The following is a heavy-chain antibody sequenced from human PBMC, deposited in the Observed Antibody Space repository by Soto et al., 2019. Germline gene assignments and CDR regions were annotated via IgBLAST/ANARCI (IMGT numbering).Heavy chain of an antibody. D-gene: IGHD5-12*01. V-gene: IGHV5-51*01. J-gene: IGHJ4*02. CDR3: ARTDGYEIDY. CDR1: GYSFTRHW. Sequence: GESLKISFKADGYSFTRHWIVWVRQVPGRGLEWVAVIYPADSDAXYSPSFRGRGTISADRSVTAVYLQWSSLKASDTAIYYCARTDGYEIDYWGQGTLVTVSS. CDR2: IYPADSDA.